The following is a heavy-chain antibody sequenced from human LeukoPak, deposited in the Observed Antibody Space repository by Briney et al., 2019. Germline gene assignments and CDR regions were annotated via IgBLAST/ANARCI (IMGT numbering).Heavy chain of an antibody. J-gene: IGHJ6*04. CDR1: GFTFSGYW. V-gene: IGHV3-7*01. D-gene: IGHD3-10*01. Sequence: GGSLRLSCAASGFTFSGYWMSWLRQAPGMGLEWVANIKQDGGEKNYVDSVKGRFTISRDNAKNSLYLQMNSLRAEDTAVYYCARDRGFGQADVWGKGTTVTVSS. CDR2: IKQDGGEK. CDR3: ARDRGFGQADV.